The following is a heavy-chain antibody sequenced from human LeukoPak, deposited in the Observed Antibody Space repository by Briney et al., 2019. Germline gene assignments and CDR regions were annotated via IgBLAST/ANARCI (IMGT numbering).Heavy chain of an antibody. Sequence: ASVKVSCKASGYTFTSYGISWVRQAPGQGLEWMGWISAYNGNTNYAQKFQGRVTMTTETSTSTAYMELRSLRSDDTAVCYCARDGSPLCGSCHGYDYWGQGTLVTVSS. V-gene: IGHV1-18*01. CDR3: ARDGSPLCGSCHGYDY. D-gene: IGHD2-15*01. J-gene: IGHJ4*02. CDR1: GYTFTSYG. CDR2: ISAYNGNT.